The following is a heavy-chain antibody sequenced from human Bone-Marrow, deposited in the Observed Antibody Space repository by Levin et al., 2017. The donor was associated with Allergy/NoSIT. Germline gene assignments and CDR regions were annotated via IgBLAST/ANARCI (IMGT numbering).Heavy chain of an antibody. V-gene: IGHV3-23*01. J-gene: IGHJ6*03. CDR3: AKDNGSSSYSYYYMDV. D-gene: IGHD6-13*01. Sequence: GGSLRLSCAASGFTFSSYAMSWVRQAPGKGLEWVSAISGSGGSTYYADSVKGRFTISRDNSKNTLYLQMNSLRAEDTAVYYCAKDNGSSSYSYYYMDVWGKGTTVTVSS. CDR1: GFTFSSYA. CDR2: ISGSGGST.